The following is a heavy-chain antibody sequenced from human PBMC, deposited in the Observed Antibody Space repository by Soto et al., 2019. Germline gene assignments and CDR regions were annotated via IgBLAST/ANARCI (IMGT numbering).Heavy chain of an antibody. CDR2: ISAYNGNT. V-gene: IGHV1-18*01. CDR1: GYTFTSYG. J-gene: IGHJ4*02. D-gene: IGHD1-26*01. CDR3: ARDGGQWELPDDFDY. Sequence: ASVKVSCKASGYTFTSYGISWVRQAPGQGLEWMGWISAYNGNTNYAQKLQGRVTMTTDTSTSTAYMELRSLRSDDTAVYYCARDGGQWELPDDFDYWGQGTLVTVSS.